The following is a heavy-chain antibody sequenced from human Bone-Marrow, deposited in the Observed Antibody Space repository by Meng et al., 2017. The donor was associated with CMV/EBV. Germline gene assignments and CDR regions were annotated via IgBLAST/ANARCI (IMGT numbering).Heavy chain of an antibody. CDR1: FTSDY. CDR2: INPSEGTS. Sequence: FTSDYVHWVRKAPGQGLDWRGIINPSEGTSTYARKLQGRVTMTSDTSTGTVYMELSSLRSEDTAVYYCARDRVFTYGSGGARWYFDFWGRGTLVTVSS. J-gene: IGHJ2*01. D-gene: IGHD6-19*01. V-gene: IGHV1-46*01. CDR3: ARDRVFTYGSGGARWYFDF.